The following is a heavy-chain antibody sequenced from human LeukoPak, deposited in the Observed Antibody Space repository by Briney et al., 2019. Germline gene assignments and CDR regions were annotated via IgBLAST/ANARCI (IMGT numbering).Heavy chain of an antibody. CDR1: GGSISSGGYY. CDR3: ARCIAAAGWAFDY. V-gene: IGHV4-30-2*01. J-gene: IGHJ4*02. Sequence: SQTLSLTCTVSGGSISSGGYYWSWIRQPPGKGLEWIGYIYHSGSTYYNPSLKSRVTISVDRSKNQFSLKLSSVTAADTAVYYCARCIAAAGWAFDYWGQGTLVTVSS. D-gene: IGHD6-6*01. CDR2: IYHSGST.